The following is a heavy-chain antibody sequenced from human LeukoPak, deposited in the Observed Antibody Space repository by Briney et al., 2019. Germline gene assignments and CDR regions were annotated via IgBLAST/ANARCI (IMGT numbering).Heavy chain of an antibody. D-gene: IGHD2-15*01. Sequence: GESLKISCKGSGYSFTSYWIGWVRQMPGKGLEWMGTIYPGDSDTRYSPSFQGQVTISADKSISTAYLQWSSLKASDTAMYYCARGREDIVVVVAATFDYWGQGTLVTVSS. CDR3: ARGREDIVVVVAATFDY. CDR1: GYSFTSYW. CDR2: IYPGDSDT. J-gene: IGHJ4*02. V-gene: IGHV5-51*01.